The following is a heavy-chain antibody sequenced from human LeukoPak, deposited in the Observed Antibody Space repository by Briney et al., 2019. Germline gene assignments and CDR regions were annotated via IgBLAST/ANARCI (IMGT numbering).Heavy chain of an antibody. CDR1: GGTLSSYA. V-gene: IGHV1-69*06. CDR3: ARYPVLVYGAGSYYKGWFDP. Sequence: GASVKVSCKASGGTLSSYAISWVRQAPGQGREGVGGIIPVFGTANYAQKFQGRVTIAADKSPSTAYMELSSLRSEDTAVYYCARYPVLVYGAGSYYKGWFDPWGQGTLVTVSS. CDR2: IIPVFGTA. J-gene: IGHJ5*02. D-gene: IGHD3-10*01.